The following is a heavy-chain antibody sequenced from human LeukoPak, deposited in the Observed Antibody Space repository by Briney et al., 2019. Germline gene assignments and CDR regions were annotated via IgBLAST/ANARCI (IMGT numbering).Heavy chain of an antibody. Sequence: ASVKVSCKVSGYTLTELSMHWVRQAPGKGLEWMGGFDPEDGETIYAQKFQGRVTMTEDTSTDTAYMELSSLRSEDTAVYYCATSFVVVPAAMHGGTFDYWGQGTLVTVSS. CDR2: FDPEDGET. CDR3: ATSFVVVPAAMHGGTFDY. CDR1: GYTLTELS. J-gene: IGHJ4*02. D-gene: IGHD2-2*01. V-gene: IGHV1-24*01.